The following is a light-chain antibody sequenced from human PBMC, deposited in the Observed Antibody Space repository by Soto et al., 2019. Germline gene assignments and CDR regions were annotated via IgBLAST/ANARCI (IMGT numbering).Light chain of an antibody. CDR2: KAS. V-gene: IGKV1-5*03. CDR3: QHYNSYSEA. J-gene: IGKJ1*01. Sequence: DIQMTQSPSTLSGSVGDRVTITCLGCQTISSWLAWYQQKPGKAPKLLIYKASTLKSGVPSRFSGSGSGTEFTLTISSLQPDDFATYYCQHYNSYSEAFGQGTKVDIK. CDR1: QTISSW.